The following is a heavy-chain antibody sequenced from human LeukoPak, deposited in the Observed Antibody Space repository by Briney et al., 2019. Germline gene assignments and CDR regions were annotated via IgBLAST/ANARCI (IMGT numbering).Heavy chain of an antibody. D-gene: IGHD2-15*01. Sequence: SETLSLTCTVSGGSISSSSYYWGWIRQPPGKGLEWIGSIYHSGSIYYNPSLKSRVTISVDTSKNQFSLKLSSVTAADTAVYYCAGVVRVGVRLSGYFDYWGQGTLVTVSS. CDR2: IYHSGSI. J-gene: IGHJ4*02. V-gene: IGHV4-39*07. CDR1: GGSISSSSYY. CDR3: AGVVRVGVRLSGYFDY.